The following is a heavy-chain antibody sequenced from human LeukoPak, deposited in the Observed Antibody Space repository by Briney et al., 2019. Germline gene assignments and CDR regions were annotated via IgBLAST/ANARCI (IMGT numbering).Heavy chain of an antibody. Sequence: GGSLRLSCAASGFTFSSYWMNWVRQAPGKGLEWVANIMQDGSEKYYVDSVKGRFTISRDNAKNSLYLQINSLRAEDTAVYYCVRNRTSGYYADAFDIWGQGTMVTVSS. V-gene: IGHV3-7*01. CDR1: GFTFSSYW. CDR3: VRNRTSGYYADAFDI. D-gene: IGHD3-22*01. CDR2: IMQDGSEK. J-gene: IGHJ3*02.